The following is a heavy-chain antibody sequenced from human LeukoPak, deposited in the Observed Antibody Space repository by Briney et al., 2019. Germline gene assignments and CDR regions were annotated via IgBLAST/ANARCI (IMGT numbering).Heavy chain of an antibody. D-gene: IGHD2-2*03. CDR3: ARSGYCSSTSCYAPTYNWFDP. CDR1: GYSFTSYW. Sequence: GESLKISCKGSGYSFTSYWIGWVRQMPGKGLGLMWIIYPGDSDTRYSPSFKGQVTISADKSISTAYLQCSSLKASDTAMYYCARSGYCSSTSCYAPTYNWFDPWGQGTLVTVSS. V-gene: IGHV5-51*01. J-gene: IGHJ5*02. CDR2: IYPGDSDT.